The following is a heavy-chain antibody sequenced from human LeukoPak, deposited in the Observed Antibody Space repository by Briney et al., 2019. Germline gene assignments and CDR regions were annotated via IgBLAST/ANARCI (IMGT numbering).Heavy chain of an antibody. Sequence: PGGSLRLSCAASAFTFDDYAMHWVRQAPGKGLEWVSGISRNSGAIGYADSVKGRFTISRDNAKNSLFLQMNSLQDEDTALYFCAKGISVTDYYYGMDVRGQGTTVTVSS. V-gene: IGHV3-9*01. CDR2: ISRNSGAI. CDR1: AFTFDDYA. J-gene: IGHJ6*02. CDR3: AKGISVTDYYYGMDV. D-gene: IGHD2-21*02.